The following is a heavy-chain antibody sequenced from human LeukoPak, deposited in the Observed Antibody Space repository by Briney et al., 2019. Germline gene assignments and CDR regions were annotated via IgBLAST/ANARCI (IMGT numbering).Heavy chain of an antibody. D-gene: IGHD3-16*02. CDR2: IRSKAYGGTT. Sequence: NPGGSLRLSCTASGFTFGDYAMSWFRQAPGKGLEWVGFIRSKAYGGTTEYAASVKGRFTISRDDSKSIAYLQMNSLKTEDTAVYYCTRDPHMITFGGVIVPSDYWGQGTLVTVSS. J-gene: IGHJ4*02. CDR1: GFTFGDYA. V-gene: IGHV3-49*05. CDR3: TRDPHMITFGGVIVPSDY.